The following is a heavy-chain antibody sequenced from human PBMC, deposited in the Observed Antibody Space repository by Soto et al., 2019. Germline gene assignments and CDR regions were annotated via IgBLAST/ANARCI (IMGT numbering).Heavy chain of an antibody. D-gene: IGHD6-6*01. J-gene: IGHJ6*02. CDR2: IRSKAYGGTT. V-gene: IGHV3-49*04. CDR3: TRGFEQFVRLYYYYGMDV. Sequence: GGSLRLSCTASGFTFGDYAMSWVRQAPGKGLEWVGFIRSKAYGGTTEYAASVKGRFTISRDDSKSIAYLQMNSLKTEDTAVYYRTRGFEQFVRLYYYYGMDVWGQGTTVTVSS. CDR1: GFTFGDYA.